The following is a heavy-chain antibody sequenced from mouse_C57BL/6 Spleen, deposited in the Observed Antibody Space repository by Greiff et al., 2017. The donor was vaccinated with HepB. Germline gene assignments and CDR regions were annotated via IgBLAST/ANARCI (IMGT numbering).Heavy chain of an antibody. CDR1: GFTLSDYG. V-gene: IGHV5-17*01. Sequence: EVTVVESGGGLVKPGGSLKLSCAASGFTLSDYGMHWVRQAPEKGLEWVAYISSGSSTIYYADTVKGRFTISRDNAKNTLFLQMTSLRSEDTAMYYCARDIRGAYWGQGTLVTVSA. CDR3: ARDIRGAY. J-gene: IGHJ3*01. CDR2: ISSGSSTI.